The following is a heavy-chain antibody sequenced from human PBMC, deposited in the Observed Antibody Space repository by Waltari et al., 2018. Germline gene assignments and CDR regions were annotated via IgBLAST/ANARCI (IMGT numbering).Heavy chain of an antibody. CDR2: IRNRAISFTT. J-gene: IGHJ4*02. Sequence: DVQVVESGGGLVQPGGSLTLSCAASEFTSAHHSMNWVRQAPGKGLVWVGLIRNRAISFTTDYAASVEGRFAISRDDSKNSLYLQMNSLKTEDTAVYYCVRDKQGGYFDYWGQGTLVTVSS. CDR3: VRDKQGGYFDY. D-gene: IGHD3-16*01. V-gene: IGHV3-72*01. CDR1: EFTSAHHS.